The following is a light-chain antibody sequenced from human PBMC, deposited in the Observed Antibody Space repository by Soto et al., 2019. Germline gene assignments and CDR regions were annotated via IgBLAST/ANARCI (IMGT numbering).Light chain of an antibody. CDR1: SSDIGSHNF. CDR3: CSYAGTTTWV. CDR2: EVT. J-gene: IGLJ3*02. Sequence: QSVLTQPASVSGSPGQSITISCTGTSSDIGSHNFVSWYQQRPGKAPKLMIFEVTKRPSRVSNRFSASKSGNTASLTISGVQAEDEADYYCCSYAGTTTWVFGGGTKVTVL. V-gene: IGLV2-23*02.